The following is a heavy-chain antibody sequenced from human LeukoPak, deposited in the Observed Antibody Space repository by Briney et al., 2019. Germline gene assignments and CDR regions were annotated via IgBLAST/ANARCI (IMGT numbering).Heavy chain of an antibody. V-gene: IGHV4-39*01. J-gene: IGHJ4*02. D-gene: IGHD5-24*01. Sequence: PSETLSLTCTVSGGSISSSSYYWGWIRQPPGTGLEWIVSIYYSGSTYYNPSLKSRVTISVDTSKNQFSLKLSSVTAADTAVYYCARHGENDVEMATIDYWGQGTLVTVSS. CDR2: IYYSGST. CDR3: ARHGENDVEMATIDY. CDR1: GGSISSSSYY.